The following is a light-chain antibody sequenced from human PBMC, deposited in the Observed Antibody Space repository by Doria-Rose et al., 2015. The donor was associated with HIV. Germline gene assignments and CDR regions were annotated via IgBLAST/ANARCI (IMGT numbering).Light chain of an antibody. CDR2: AGS. J-gene: IGKJ1*01. V-gene: IGKV3-20*01. CDR1: QSFSSTY. CDR3: HQYGTSWT. Sequence: EIVLTQSPGTLSLSPGERATLSCRASQSFSSTYLAWYQQKPGQAPSLLIYAGSTSATGISDRFSASGSGTDFTLTINRLEPEDFALYYCHQYGTSWTFGQGTKVEI.